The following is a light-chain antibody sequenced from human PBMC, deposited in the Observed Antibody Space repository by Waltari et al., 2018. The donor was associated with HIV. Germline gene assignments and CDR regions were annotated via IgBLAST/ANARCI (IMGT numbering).Light chain of an antibody. V-gene: IGKV3-20*01. J-gene: IGKJ1*01. Sequence: IVLTQSPGTLSLSPGERATLSCRASKSVSSNYLAWYQQTPGQAPRLLIYATSSRATGIPDRFSGSGSGTDFTLTISRLEPEDFAVYYCQQDARSPRTFGQGTKVEI. CDR2: ATS. CDR1: KSVSSNY. CDR3: QQDARSPRT.